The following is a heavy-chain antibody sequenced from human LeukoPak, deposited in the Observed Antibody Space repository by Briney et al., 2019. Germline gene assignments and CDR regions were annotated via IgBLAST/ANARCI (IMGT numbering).Heavy chain of an antibody. D-gene: IGHD3-22*01. CDR1: GFTFSNYG. V-gene: IGHV3-23*01. J-gene: IGHJ4*02. Sequence: GGSLRLSCSASGFTFSNYGMSWVRQAPGKGLEWVSAISGSGSNTYYADSVKGRFTISRDNSKNTLYLQMNSLRAEDTAVYYCARDRGYYDSSGYSWLYYFDYWGQGTLVTVSS. CDR3: ARDRGYYDSSGYSWLYYFDY. CDR2: ISGSGSNT.